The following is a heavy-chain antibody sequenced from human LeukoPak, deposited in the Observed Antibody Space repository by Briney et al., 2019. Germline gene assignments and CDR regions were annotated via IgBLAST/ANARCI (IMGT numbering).Heavy chain of an antibody. CDR1: GFTFDDYG. D-gene: IGHD6-19*01. CDR3: ARVDSGGLAGAFDI. V-gene: IGHV3-20*04. J-gene: IGHJ3*02. CDR2: INWNGGST. Sequence: GGSLRLSCAASGFTFDDYGMSWVRQAPGKGLEWVSGINWNGGSTGYADSVKGRFTISRDNAKNSLYLQMNSLRAEDTALYYCARVDSGGLAGAFDIWGQGTMVTVSS.